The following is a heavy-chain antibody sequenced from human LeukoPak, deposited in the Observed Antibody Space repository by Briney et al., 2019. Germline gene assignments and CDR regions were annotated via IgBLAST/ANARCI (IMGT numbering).Heavy chain of an antibody. Sequence: GGSLRLSCAASGFTFSSHDMNWVRQAPGKGLEWVSAISGSGGSTYYADSVKGRFTISRHNSKNTLYLQMNSLRAEDTAVYYCAKDRYDSSIVTTYDYWGQGTLVTVSS. V-gene: IGHV3-23*01. CDR3: AKDRYDSSIVTTYDY. D-gene: IGHD3-22*01. CDR2: ISGSGGST. CDR1: GFTFSSHD. J-gene: IGHJ4*02.